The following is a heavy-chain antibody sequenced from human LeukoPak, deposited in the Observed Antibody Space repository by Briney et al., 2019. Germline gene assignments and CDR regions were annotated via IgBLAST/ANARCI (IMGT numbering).Heavy chain of an antibody. J-gene: IGHJ4*02. CDR3: ARQLIRDGYNYPPAY. CDR1: GYTFTSYA. V-gene: IGHV1-3*01. CDR2: INAGNGNT. Sequence: GASVKVSCKASGYTFTSYAMHWVRQAPGQRLEWMGWINAGNGNTKYSQKFQGRVTITRDTSASTAYMELSSLRSEDTAVYYCARQLIRDGYNYPPAYWGQGTLVTVSS. D-gene: IGHD5-24*01.